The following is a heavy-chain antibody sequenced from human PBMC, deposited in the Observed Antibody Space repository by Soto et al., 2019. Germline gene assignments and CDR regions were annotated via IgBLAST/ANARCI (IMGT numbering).Heavy chain of an antibody. CDR2: ISGSGGST. CDR3: AREFYYYYMDA. V-gene: IGHV3-23*01. J-gene: IGHJ6*03. CDR1: GFTFSDYA. Sequence: GGSLRLSYAASGFTFSDYAMRWVRQAPGKGLEWVADISGSGGSTNYADSVKGWFTISRDNSKNTLYLQMNSLRVEDTAVYYCAREFYYYYMDAWGKGTTVTVSS.